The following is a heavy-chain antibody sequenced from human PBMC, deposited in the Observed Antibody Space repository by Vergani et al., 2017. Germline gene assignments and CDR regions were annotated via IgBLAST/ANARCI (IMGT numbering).Heavy chain of an antibody. J-gene: IGHJ6*04. CDR3: AREKYGPGNDPVYFYYGIDV. CDR2: IIPMFGTT. V-gene: IGHV1-69*12. CDR1: GGTFGRHA. D-gene: IGHD3-10*01. Sequence: QFQLVQSGNEVKKPGSSVKISCEASGGTFGRHAISWVRQAPGAGLEWMGGIIPMFGTTSYPQKFQGRVTISADASTRTVYMEVSSLSVEDTALYYCAREKYGPGNDPVYFYYGIDVWGEGTTVTVSS.